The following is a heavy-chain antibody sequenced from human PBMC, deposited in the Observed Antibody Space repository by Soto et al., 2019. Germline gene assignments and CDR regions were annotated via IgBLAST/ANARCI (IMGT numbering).Heavy chain of an antibody. J-gene: IGHJ6*02. V-gene: IGHV1-2*04. CDR1: GYSFTDYH. D-gene: IGHD2-8*01. CDR3: ARGHSTDCSNGVCSFFYNHEMDV. Sequence: ASVKVSCKASGYSFTDYHIHWVRQAPGQGLEWLGRINPKSGGTSTAQKFQGWVTMTRDRSISTVYMELTRLRSDDTAVYFCARGHSTDCSNGVCSFFYNHEMDVWGQGTTVTAP. CDR2: INPKSGGT.